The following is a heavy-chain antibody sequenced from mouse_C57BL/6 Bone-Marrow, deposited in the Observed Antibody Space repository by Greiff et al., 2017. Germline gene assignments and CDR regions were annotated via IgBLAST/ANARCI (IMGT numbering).Heavy chain of an antibody. CDR3: ARGGDV. CDR2: IYPRCGNT. Sequence: QVQLQQSGAELARPGASVKLSCKASGYTFTSYGISWVKQRTGQGLEWIGEIYPRCGNTYYNEKFKGKATLTADKSSSTAYMELRSLTSEDSAVYFCARGGDVWGQGTTLTVSS. J-gene: IGHJ2*01. V-gene: IGHV1-81*01. CDR1: GYTFTSYG.